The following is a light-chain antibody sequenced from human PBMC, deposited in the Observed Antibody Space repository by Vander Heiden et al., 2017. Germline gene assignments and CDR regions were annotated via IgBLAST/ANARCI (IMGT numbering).Light chain of an antibody. CDR1: QSVSSSY. Sequence: EIVLTQSPGTLSLSPGERATLSCRPSQSVSSSYLAWYQQKPGQAPRLLIYGASSRATGIPDRFSGSGSATYFPLTISRLEPEDFAVYYCQQDGSSPWTFGQGTKVEIK. CDR3: QQDGSSPWT. CDR2: GAS. J-gene: IGKJ1*01. V-gene: IGKV3-20*01.